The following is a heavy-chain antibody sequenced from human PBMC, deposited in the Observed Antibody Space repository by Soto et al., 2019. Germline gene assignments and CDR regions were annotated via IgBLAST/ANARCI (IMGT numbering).Heavy chain of an antibody. V-gene: IGHV4-34*01. CDR1: GGSFSGYY. Sequence: SETLSLTCAVYGGSFSGYYWSWIRQPPGEGLEWIGEINHSGSTNYNPSLKSRVTISVDTSKNQFSLKLSSVTAADTAVYYCARVGAARPGDYWGQGTLVTVSS. CDR2: INHSGST. J-gene: IGHJ4*02. CDR3: ARVGAARPGDY. D-gene: IGHD6-6*01.